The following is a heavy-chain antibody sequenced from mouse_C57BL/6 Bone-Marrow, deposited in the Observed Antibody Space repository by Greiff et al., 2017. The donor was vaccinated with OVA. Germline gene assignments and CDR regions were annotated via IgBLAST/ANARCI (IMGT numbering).Heavy chain of an antibody. CDR1: GYAFSSSW. D-gene: IGHD1-1*01. J-gene: IGHJ1*03. Sequence: QVQLQQSGPELVKPGASVKISCKASGYAFSSSWMNWVKQRPGKGLAWIGRIYPGAGDTNYNGKFKGKATLTADKSSSTAYMQLSSLTSEDSAVYFCARGGITTVVATGYFDFWGTGTTVTVSS. CDR3: ARGGITTVVATGYFDF. V-gene: IGHV1-82*01. CDR2: IYPGAGDT.